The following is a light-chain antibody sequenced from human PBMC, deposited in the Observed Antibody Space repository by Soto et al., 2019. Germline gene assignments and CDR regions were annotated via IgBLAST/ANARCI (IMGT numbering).Light chain of an antibody. J-gene: IGKJ4*01. CDR1: QSISTY. CDR2: DAS. V-gene: IGKV3-11*01. CDR3: QQRSTWPLT. Sequence: EIALTQSPATLSLSPGERATLSCRASQSISTYLAWYQQKPGQAPRLLIYDASSRATGIPARFSGSGSGTDFTLTISSLEPEDFAGYYCQQRSTWPLTFGGGTKVEIK.